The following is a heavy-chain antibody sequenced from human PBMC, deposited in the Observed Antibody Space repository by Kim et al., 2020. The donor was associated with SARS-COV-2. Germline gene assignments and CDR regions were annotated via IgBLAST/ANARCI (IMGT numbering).Heavy chain of an antibody. CDR3: AKDWAVGHLRD. V-gene: IGHV3-33*06. CDR1: GFTFSSYG. D-gene: IGHD1-26*01. CDR2: IGYDGSNK. Sequence: GGSLRLSCAASGFTFSSYGMHWVRQAPGKGLEWVAVIGYDGSNKYYADSVKGRFTISRDNSKNTLYLQMNSLRAEDTAVYYCAKDWAVGHLRDWGQGTLVTVSS. J-gene: IGHJ4*02.